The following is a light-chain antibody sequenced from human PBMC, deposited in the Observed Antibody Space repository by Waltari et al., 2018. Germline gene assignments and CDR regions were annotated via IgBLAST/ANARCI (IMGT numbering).Light chain of an antibody. CDR1: QSVNGNY. CDR3: QQYGNAPRT. V-gene: IGKV3-20*01. J-gene: IGKJ1*01. Sequence: EIVLTQSPGTLSLSPGERATLSCRASQSVNGNYLAWYQQKPGQAPRLLIYGASGRATCIPDRFSGSGSGSDFTLTIDRLEPEDFAVYYCQQYGNAPRTFGQGTKVEIE. CDR2: GAS.